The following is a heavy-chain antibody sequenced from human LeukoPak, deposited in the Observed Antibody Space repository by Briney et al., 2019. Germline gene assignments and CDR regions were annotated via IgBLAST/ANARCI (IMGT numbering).Heavy chain of an antibody. V-gene: IGHV3-23*01. CDR2: ISGSGGST. CDR1: GFTFSSYA. CDR3: AKAYYDFWSGYYQPVDY. Sequence: LPGGSLRLSCAASGFTFSSYAMNWVRQAPGKGLEWVSAISGSGGSTYYADSVKGRFTISRDNSKNTLYLQMNSLRAEDTAVYYCAKAYYDFWSGYYQPVDYWGQGTLVTVSS. J-gene: IGHJ4*02. D-gene: IGHD3-3*01.